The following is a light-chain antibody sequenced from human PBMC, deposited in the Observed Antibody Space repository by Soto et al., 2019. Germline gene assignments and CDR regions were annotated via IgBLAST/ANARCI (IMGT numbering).Light chain of an antibody. CDR3: AAWDDSWNGVV. J-gene: IGLJ2*01. CDR1: SFNIGSHP. V-gene: IGLV1-44*01. Sequence: QSVLTQPPSASETPGQRVTISCSGSSFNIGSHPVNWYQQLPGTAPKVIIHSNNQRPSGVPDRISGSKSGTSASLAISGLQSEDEADYFCAAWDDSWNGVVFGGGTKLTVL. CDR2: SNN.